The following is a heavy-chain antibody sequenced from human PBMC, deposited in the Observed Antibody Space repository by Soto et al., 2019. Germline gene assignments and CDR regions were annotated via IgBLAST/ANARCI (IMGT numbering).Heavy chain of an antibody. CDR2: IYYSGST. CDR3: ARDYYDSSGYWNWFDP. J-gene: IGHJ5*02. V-gene: IGHV4-31*03. D-gene: IGHD3-22*01. Sequence: PSETLSLTCTVSGGSISSGGYYWSWIRQHPGKGLEWIGYIYYSGSTYYNPSLKSRVTISVDTSKNQFSLKLSSVTAADTAVYYCARDYYDSSGYWNWFDPWGQGTLVTVSS. CDR1: GGSISSGGYY.